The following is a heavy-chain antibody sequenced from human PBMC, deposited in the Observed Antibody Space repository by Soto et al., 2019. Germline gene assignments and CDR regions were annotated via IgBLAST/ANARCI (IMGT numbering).Heavy chain of an antibody. J-gene: IGHJ4*02. CDR3: AILDSSTWYTGYYFDY. CDR2: FSDGGSNT. V-gene: IGHV3-23*01. Sequence: EVQLLESGGGLVQPGGSLRLSCAASGFSFSSYAMNWVRQAPGKGLECVSAFSDGGSNTYYTDSVKGRFTIYRDNSKNTVFLQMNSLRAEDTAVYYCAILDSSTWYTGYYFDYWGQGTLVTVSS. CDR1: GFSFSSYA. D-gene: IGHD6-13*01.